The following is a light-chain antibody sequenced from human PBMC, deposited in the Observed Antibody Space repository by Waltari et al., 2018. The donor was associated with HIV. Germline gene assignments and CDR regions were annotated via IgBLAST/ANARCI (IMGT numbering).Light chain of an antibody. V-gene: IGLV2-18*02. CDR2: EVS. Sequence: SDVGSYNRVSWYQQPPGTAPKLMIYEVSNRPSGVPDRFSGSKSGNTASLTISGLQAEDEADYYCSSYTSSSTFVFGGGTKLTVL. J-gene: IGLJ2*01. CDR3: SSYTSSSTFV. CDR1: SDVGSYNR.